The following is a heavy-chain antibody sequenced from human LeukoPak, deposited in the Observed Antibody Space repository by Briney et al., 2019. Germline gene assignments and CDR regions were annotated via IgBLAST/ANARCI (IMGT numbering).Heavy chain of an antibody. J-gene: IGHJ4*02. Sequence: GGSLRLSCAASGFTFSDHYMDWVRQAPGKGLEWVGRTRNKANSYTTEYAASVKGRFTILRDDSKNSLYLQMNSLKTEDTAVYYCARFSGTFLYFDYWGQGTLVTVSS. CDR3: ARFSGTFLYFDY. D-gene: IGHD1-26*01. CDR2: TRNKANSYTT. V-gene: IGHV3-72*01. CDR1: GFTFSDHY.